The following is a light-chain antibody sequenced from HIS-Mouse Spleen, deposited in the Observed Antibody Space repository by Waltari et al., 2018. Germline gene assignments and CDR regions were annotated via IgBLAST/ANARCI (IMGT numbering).Light chain of an antibody. V-gene: IGLV2-23*01. CDR1: SSDVGSYNL. CDR2: EGS. Sequence: QSALTQPASVSGSPGQSITISCPGTSSDVGSYNLVSWYQQPPGKAPKHRLYEGSKRPSGVSKLFSGSKSGNTASLTISGLQAEDEADYYCCSYAGSSTLVFGGGTKLTVL. J-gene: IGLJ3*02. CDR3: CSYAGSSTLV.